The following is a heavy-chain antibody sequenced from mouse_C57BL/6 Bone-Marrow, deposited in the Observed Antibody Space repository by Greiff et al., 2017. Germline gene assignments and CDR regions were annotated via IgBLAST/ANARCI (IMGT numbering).Heavy chain of an antibody. Sequence: QVQLQQSGAELVRPGTSVKMSCKASGYTFTNYWIGWAKQRPGHGLEWIGDIYPGGGYTNYNEEFKGKATLTADKSSSTAYMQFSSLTSEDAAIYYCARGGLRRGGFAYWGQGTLVTVSA. D-gene: IGHD2-4*01. CDR1: GYTFTNYW. V-gene: IGHV1-63*01. J-gene: IGHJ3*01. CDR3: ARGGLRRGGFAY. CDR2: IYPGGGYT.